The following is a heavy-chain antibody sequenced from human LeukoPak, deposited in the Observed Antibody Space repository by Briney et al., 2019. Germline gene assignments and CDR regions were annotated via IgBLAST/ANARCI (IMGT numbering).Heavy chain of an antibody. CDR3: ARDTWELLHWFDP. V-gene: IGHV1-2*02. CDR1: GYTFTVYY. J-gene: IGHJ5*02. Sequence: ASVTVSCKASGYTFTVYYMHWVRQAPGQGLEWMGWINPNSGGTNYAQKFQGRVTMTRDTSISTAYMELSRLRSDDTAVYYCARDTWELLHWFDPWGQGTLVTVSS. CDR2: INPNSGGT. D-gene: IGHD1-26*01.